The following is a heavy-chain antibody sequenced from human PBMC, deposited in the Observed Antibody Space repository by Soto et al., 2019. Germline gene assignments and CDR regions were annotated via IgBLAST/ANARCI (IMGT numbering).Heavy chain of an antibody. CDR1: GFTFSSYA. CDR3: ARSKGSGDDYGDYNYYGMDV. D-gene: IGHD4-17*01. CDR2: ISYDGSNK. J-gene: IGHJ6*02. V-gene: IGHV3-30-3*01. Sequence: GGSLRLSCAASGFTFSSYAMHWVRQAPGKGLEWVAVISYDGSNKYYADSVKGRFTISRDNSKNTLYLQMNSLRAEDTAVYYCARSKGSGDDYGDYNYYGMDVWGQGTTVTVSS.